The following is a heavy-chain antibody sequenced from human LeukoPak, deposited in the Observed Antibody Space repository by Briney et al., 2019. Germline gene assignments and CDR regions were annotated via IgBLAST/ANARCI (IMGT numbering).Heavy chain of an antibody. V-gene: IGHV5-51*03. CDR1: GYSFTSYW. D-gene: IGHD3-22*01. Sequence: GESLKISCKGSGYSFTSYWIGWVRQMPGKGLEWMGIIYPGDSDTRYSPSFQGHVTISADKSISTASLQWSSLKASDTAMYYCARLSDYYDSSGYSYYFDYWGQGTLVTVSS. CDR2: IYPGDSDT. CDR3: ARLSDYYDSSGYSYYFDY. J-gene: IGHJ4*02.